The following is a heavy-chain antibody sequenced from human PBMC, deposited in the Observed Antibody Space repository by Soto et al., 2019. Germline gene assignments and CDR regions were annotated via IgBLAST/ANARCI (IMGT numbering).Heavy chain of an antibody. CDR3: ASRDPGTSVDY. Sequence: SETLSLTCSVSGGSISSFTYYWGWIRQPPGKGLEWIGTVYYNENTYYNPSLKSRVTISLDKSENQFSLKVTSLTAADTAVYYCASRDPGTSVDYWGQGTLVTVSS. V-gene: IGHV4-39*07. D-gene: IGHD1-7*01. CDR2: VYYNENT. CDR1: GGSISSFTYY. J-gene: IGHJ4*02.